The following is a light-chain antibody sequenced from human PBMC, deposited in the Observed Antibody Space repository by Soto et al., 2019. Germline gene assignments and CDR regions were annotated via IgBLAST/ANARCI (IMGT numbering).Light chain of an antibody. Sequence: EIVLTQSPDSLSLSPGERATLSCRASQSVRSSFLAWYQQKPGQAPRLLISDASSMATGIPDRFSGSGSGTDFTLTISRLEPEEFAVYYCRQYGSSPYICGQGPKLEIK. CDR1: QSVRSSF. CDR3: RQYGSSPYI. J-gene: IGKJ2*01. CDR2: DAS. V-gene: IGKV3-20*01.